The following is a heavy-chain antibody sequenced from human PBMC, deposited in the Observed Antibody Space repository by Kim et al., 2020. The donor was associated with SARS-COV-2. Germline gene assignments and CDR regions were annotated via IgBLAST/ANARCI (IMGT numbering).Heavy chain of an antibody. J-gene: IGHJ6*02. V-gene: IGHV4-34*01. CDR1: GGSLGGYY. CDR2: INHSGST. D-gene: IGHD5-12*01. CDR3: VVARAQRHSRQQVMDV. Sequence: SETLSLTCAVYGGSLGGYYWSWIRQPPGKGLEWIGEINHSGSTNYNPSLKSRVTISVDTSKNQFSLKLSSVTAADTAVYYCVVARAQRHSRQQVMDVWGQGTTVTVSS.